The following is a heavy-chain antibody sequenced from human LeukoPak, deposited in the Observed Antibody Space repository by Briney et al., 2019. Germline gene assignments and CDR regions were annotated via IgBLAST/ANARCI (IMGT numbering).Heavy chain of an antibody. CDR2: ISPGGDYT. J-gene: IGHJ1*01. CDR3: AKAAEANLWLTSPDY. V-gene: IGHV3-23*01. D-gene: IGHD3-9*01. Sequence: SGGSLRLSCAASGFIFSNYGMTWVRQAPGKGLEWVSSISPGGDYTKYADSVKGRFTISRDNSNNALSLQMSSLRADDTAVYFCAKAAEANLWLTSPDYWGQGTLVTVSS. CDR1: GFIFSNYG.